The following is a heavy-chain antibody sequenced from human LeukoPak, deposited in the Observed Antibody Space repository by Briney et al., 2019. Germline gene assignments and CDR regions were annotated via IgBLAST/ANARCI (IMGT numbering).Heavy chain of an antibody. Sequence: GASVKVSCKASGYTFTSYYMHWVRQAPGQGLEWIGIINPSGGSTSYAQKFQGRVTMTRDTSTSTVYMELSSLRSEDTAVYYCARAEAHGPGYGDAYYYYYGMDVWGQGTTVTVSS. J-gene: IGHJ6*02. CDR2: INPSGGST. CDR3: ARAEAHGPGYGDAYYYYYGMDV. V-gene: IGHV1-46*01. CDR1: GYTFTSYY. D-gene: IGHD4-17*01.